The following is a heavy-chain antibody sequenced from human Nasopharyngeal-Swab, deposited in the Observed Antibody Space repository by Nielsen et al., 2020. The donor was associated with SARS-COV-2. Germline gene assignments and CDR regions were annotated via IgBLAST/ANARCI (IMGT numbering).Heavy chain of an antibody. J-gene: IGHJ6*03. Sequence: SLRLSCAGSELTFSSYGMHWVRPAPGKGLEWVAVISYDGSIKYYADSVKCRFTISRDNSKNTLYLQMNSLRAEDTAVYYCAKAHGGGFYYYYMDVWGKGTTVTVSS. V-gene: IGHV3-30*18. CDR3: AKAHGGGFYYYYMDV. CDR1: ELTFSSYG. CDR2: ISYDGSIK. D-gene: IGHD2-15*01.